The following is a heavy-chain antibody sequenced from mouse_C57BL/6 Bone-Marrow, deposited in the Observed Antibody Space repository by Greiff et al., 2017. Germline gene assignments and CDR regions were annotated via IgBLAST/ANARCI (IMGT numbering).Heavy chain of an antibody. D-gene: IGHD1-1*01. J-gene: IGHJ4*01. CDR3: APIVYYYGSSPHYYAMDY. CDR1: GYTFTSYW. CDR2: IYPGSGST. V-gene: IGHV1-55*01. Sequence: VQLQQPGAELVKPGASVKMSCKASGYTFTSYWITWVKQRPGQGLEWIGDIYPGSGSTNYNEKFKSKATLTVDTSSSTAYMQLSSLTSEDSAVYYCAPIVYYYGSSPHYYAMDYWGQGTSVTVSS.